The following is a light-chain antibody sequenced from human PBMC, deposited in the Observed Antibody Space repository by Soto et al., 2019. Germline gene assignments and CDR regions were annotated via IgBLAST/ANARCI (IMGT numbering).Light chain of an antibody. Sequence: QSVLAQPASMSGSPGQSITISCTGSGSDIATFNYVSWYQQYPGKAPKLLIYQVTSRASGVSHRFSGSKSGNTAALTISGLQPEDEAEDYCNSYTSSSMYVFGTGTKVTVL. CDR1: GSDIATFNY. V-gene: IGLV2-14*01. J-gene: IGLJ1*01. CDR3: NSYTSSSMYV. CDR2: QVT.